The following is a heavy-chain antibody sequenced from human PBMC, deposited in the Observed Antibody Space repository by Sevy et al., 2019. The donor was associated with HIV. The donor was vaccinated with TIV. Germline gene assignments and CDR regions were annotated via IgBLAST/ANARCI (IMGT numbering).Heavy chain of an antibody. CDR2: ITAYNGNT. CDR3: ARAPSGSQGPGQYFHH. CDR1: GYTFTNYH. Sequence: ASVKVSCKASGYTFTNYHITWVRQAPGQGLEWMGWITAYNGNTNYAQRLQGRVTMTTDTSMSTAYMELRSLRSDDTAVYYCARAPSGSQGPGQYFHHWGQGTLVTVSS. V-gene: IGHV1-18*01. D-gene: IGHD1-26*01. J-gene: IGHJ1*01.